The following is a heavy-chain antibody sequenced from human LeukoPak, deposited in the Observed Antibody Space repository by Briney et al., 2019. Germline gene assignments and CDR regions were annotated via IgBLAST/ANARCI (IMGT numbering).Heavy chain of an antibody. Sequence: AGGSLRLSCAASGFTFSSYAMSWVRQAPGKGLEWVSAISGSGGSTYYADSVKGRFTISRDNSKNTLYLQMNSLRAEDTAVYYCARGHGDYSNWFDPWGQGTLVTVSS. CDR3: ARGHGDYSNWFDP. CDR1: GFTFSSYA. J-gene: IGHJ5*02. D-gene: IGHD4-17*01. CDR2: ISGSGGST. V-gene: IGHV3-23*01.